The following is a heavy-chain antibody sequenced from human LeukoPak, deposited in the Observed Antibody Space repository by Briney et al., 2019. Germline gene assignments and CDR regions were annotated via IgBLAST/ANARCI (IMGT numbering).Heavy chain of an antibody. J-gene: IGHJ4*02. CDR1: GGSFSGYY. D-gene: IGHD6-19*01. V-gene: IGHV4-34*01. CDR2: INHSGST. Sequence: SETLSLTCAVYGGSFSGYYWSWIPQPPRKGLEWIGEINHSGSTNYNPSLKSRVTISVDTSKNQFSLKLSSVSAADTAVYYCARLAIGGQWLAGALVGWGQGTLVTVSS. CDR3: ARLAIGGQWLAGALVG.